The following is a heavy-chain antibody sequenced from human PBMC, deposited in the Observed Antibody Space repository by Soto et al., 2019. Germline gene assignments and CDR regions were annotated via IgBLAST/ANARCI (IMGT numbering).Heavy chain of an antibody. CDR2: ISGGGGRT. Sequence: EVRLLESGGGLEQPGGSLRLTCTTSGFTFDNFAMSWVRQAPGRGLEWVSAISGGGGRTYYADSVKGRFIISRDNSKNTVHLQVNGLRPDDPCVYNCAKGVHYVSGGALVHWGEGTLVTVSS. J-gene: IGHJ4*02. V-gene: IGHV3-23*01. CDR3: AKGVHYVSGGALVH. CDR1: GFTFDNFA. D-gene: IGHD3-10*02.